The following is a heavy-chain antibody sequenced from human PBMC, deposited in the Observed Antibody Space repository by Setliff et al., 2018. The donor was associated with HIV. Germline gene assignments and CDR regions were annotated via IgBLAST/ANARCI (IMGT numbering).Heavy chain of an antibody. CDR1: GYIFSNYE. CDR3: ARPRNGYYHLEY. D-gene: IGHD3-3*01. CDR2: ANPKSVST. Sequence: ASVKVSCKASGYIFSNYEINWVRQATGQGLEWMGWANPKSVSTGYAPNFQGRVTMTWNTSINTAYMELSSLRSEDTAVYFCARPRNGYYHLEYWGQGTPVTVSS. V-gene: IGHV1-8*01. J-gene: IGHJ4*02.